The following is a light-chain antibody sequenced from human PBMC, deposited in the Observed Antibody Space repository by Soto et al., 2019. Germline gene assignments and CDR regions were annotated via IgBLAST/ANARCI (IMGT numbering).Light chain of an antibody. CDR1: SSNLGTGYD. V-gene: IGLV1-40*01. J-gene: IGLJ3*02. CDR2: AND. CDR3: QSYDISLSAWV. Sequence: QAVVTQPPSVSGAPGQKVTISCTGSSSNLGTGYDVHWYQQYPGRAPKLLIYANDKRPSGVPDRISGSKSGTSASLAMTGLQAEDEADYYCQSYDISLSAWVFGGGTELTVL.